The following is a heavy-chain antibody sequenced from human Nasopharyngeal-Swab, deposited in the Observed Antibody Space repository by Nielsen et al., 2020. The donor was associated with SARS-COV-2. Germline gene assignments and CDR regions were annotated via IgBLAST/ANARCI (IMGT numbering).Heavy chain of an antibody. J-gene: IGHJ6*02. CDR3: ARRFRPYGSGMQYYHLYGMDV. CDR2: IIPILDTA. Sequence: WVRQAPGQGLEWMGGIIPILDTASYAQRFQGRVTITADESTSTAYMELSSLRSDDTAIYYCARRFRPYGSGMQYYHLYGMDVWGQGTTVTVSS. V-gene: IGHV1-69*01. D-gene: IGHD3-10*01.